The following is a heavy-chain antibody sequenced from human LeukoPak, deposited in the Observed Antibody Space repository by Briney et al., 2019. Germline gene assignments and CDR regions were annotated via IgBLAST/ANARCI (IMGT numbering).Heavy chain of an antibody. CDR1: GYTFTSYD. V-gene: IGHV1-8*01. D-gene: IGHD3-3*01. CDR2: MNPNSGNT. CDR3: ARVGDFWSGYYTDLDY. Sequence: ASVKVSCKASGYTFTSYDINWVRQATGQGLEWMGWMNPNSGNTGYAQKFQGRVTMTRNTSISTAYMELSSLRSEDTAMYYCARVGDFWSGYYTDLDYWGQGTLVTVSS. J-gene: IGHJ4*02.